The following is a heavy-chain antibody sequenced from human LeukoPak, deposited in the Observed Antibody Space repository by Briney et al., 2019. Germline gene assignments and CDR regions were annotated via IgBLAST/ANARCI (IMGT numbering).Heavy chain of an antibody. CDR3: AKDHGWGMGENDAFDI. D-gene: IGHD3-16*01. Sequence: PGRSLRLSCAASGFTFDDYAMHWVRQAPGKGLEWVSGISWNSGSIGYADSVKGRFTISRDNAKNSLYLQMNSLRAEDMALYYCAKDHGWGMGENDAFDIWGQGTMVTVSS. V-gene: IGHV3-9*03. CDR1: GFTFDDYA. J-gene: IGHJ3*02. CDR2: ISWNSGSI.